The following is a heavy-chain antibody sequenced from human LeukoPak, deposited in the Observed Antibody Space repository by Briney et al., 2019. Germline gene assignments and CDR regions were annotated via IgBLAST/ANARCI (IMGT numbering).Heavy chain of an antibody. Sequence: GGSLRLSCAGSGFTFSSYIMIWVRQAPGKGLEWVSSIRGDSTETRHAGSLMGRFTISRDNAKKSLYLQMNSLRAEDTAVYYCATGHFGVVLDYWGQGTLVTVSS. CDR1: GFTFSSYI. CDR3: ATGHFGVVLDY. CDR2: IRGDSTET. V-gene: IGHV3-21*01. D-gene: IGHD3-3*01. J-gene: IGHJ4*02.